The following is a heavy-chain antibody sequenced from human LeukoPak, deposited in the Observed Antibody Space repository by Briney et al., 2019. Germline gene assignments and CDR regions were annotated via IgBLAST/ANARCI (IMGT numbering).Heavy chain of an antibody. Sequence: SETLSLTCTVSGGSISSYYWSWIRQPPGEGLEWIGYIYYSGSTNYNPSLKSRVTISVDTSKNQFSLKLSSVTAADTAVYYCARQVMVRGVIIDYWGQGTLVTVSS. J-gene: IGHJ4*02. CDR3: ARQVMVRGVIIDY. V-gene: IGHV4-59*08. D-gene: IGHD3-10*01. CDR1: GGSISSYY. CDR2: IYYSGST.